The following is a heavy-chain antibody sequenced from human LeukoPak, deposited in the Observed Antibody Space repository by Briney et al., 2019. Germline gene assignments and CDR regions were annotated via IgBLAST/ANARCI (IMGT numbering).Heavy chain of an antibody. J-gene: IGHJ4*02. CDR1: GFTFSTYT. CDR3: AYSGYDQTRDY. V-gene: IGHV3-30*04. CDR2: ISNDGANI. Sequence: GGSLRLSCVASGFTFSTYTMHWVRQAPGKGLEWVAVISNDGANIGYRDPVRGRFTISRDISKNTLYLQMNSLRAEDTAVYYCAYSGYDQTRDYWGQGTLVTVSS. D-gene: IGHD5-12*01.